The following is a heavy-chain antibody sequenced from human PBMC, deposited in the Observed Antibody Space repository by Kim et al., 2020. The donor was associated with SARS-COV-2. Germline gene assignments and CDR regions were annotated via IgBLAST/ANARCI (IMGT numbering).Heavy chain of an antibody. CDR1: GYTFTSYA. D-gene: IGHD3-10*01. Sequence: ASVKVSCKASGYTFTSYAMNWVRQAPGQGLEWMGWINTNTGNPTYAQDFTGRFVFSLDTSASTANLQISSLKAADTAVYYCAVSWGYRGEPTSRQHWGQGTLVTVSS. V-gene: IGHV7-4-1*02. CDR2: INTNTGNP. J-gene: IGHJ1*01. CDR3: AVSWGYRGEPTSRQH.